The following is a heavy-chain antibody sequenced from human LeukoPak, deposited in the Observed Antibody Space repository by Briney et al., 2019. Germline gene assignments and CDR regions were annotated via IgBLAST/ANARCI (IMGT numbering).Heavy chain of an antibody. CDR2: ISSDGGST. V-gene: IGHV3-64D*06. D-gene: IGHD2-2*01. J-gene: IGHJ3*02. Sequence: GGSLRLSCSASGFTFSSYAMHWVRQAPGKGLEYVSAISSDGGSTYYADSVKGRFTISRDNSKNTLYFQMSSLRAEDTAMYYCVKAGYCSSISCYAAFDIWGQGTMVTVSS. CDR3: VKAGYCSSISCYAAFDI. CDR1: GFTFSSYA.